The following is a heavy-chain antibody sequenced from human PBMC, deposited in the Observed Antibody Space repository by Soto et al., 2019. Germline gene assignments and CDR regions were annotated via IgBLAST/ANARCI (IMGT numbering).Heavy chain of an antibody. V-gene: IGHV3-23*01. CDR1: GFPVSSYA. Sequence: EMQLLESGGGLVQPGGYLRLSCVASGFPVSSYAMSWVRQTPGQGLEWVSGISGSGVLTYYADSVKGRFTISRDNSNNTLSLQVHSLRAEYTAVYFCSKGGYYAVLDIRGQGTMVTVSA. D-gene: IGHD3-16*01. CDR3: SKGGYYAVLDI. J-gene: IGHJ3*02. CDR2: ISGSGVLT.